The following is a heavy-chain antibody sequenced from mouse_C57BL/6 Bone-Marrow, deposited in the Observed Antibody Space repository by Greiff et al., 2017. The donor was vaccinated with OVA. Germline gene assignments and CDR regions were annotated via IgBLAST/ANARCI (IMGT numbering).Heavy chain of an antibody. Sequence: EVQLQQSGPELVKPGASVKISCKASGYTFTDYYMNWVKQSHGKSLEWIGDINPNNGGTSYNQKFKGKATLTVDKSSSTAYMERRSLTSEDSAVYYCARPIYYDYDGYAMDYWGQGTSVTVSS. CDR1: GYTFTDYY. D-gene: IGHD2-4*01. V-gene: IGHV1-26*01. J-gene: IGHJ4*01. CDR2: INPNNGGT. CDR3: ARPIYYDYDGYAMDY.